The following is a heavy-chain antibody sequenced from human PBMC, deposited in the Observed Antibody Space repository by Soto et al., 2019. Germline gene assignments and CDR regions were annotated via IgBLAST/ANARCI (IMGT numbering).Heavy chain of an antibody. CDR3: ARSGTAVTDFAY. CDR2: ISGTASST. Sequence: EVQLLESGGGLVQPGGSLRLSCAASGFTFSNYAMCWVRQAPGKGLEWVSGISGTASSTYYADSVKGRFTISRDNSSNTLYLQMTGLRVDDTAVYYCARSGTAVTDFAYWGQGTLVTVS. CDR1: GFTFSNYA. D-gene: IGHD4-17*01. V-gene: IGHV3-23*01. J-gene: IGHJ4*02.